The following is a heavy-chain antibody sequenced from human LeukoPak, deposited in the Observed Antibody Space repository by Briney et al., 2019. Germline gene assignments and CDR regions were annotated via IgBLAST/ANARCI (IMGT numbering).Heavy chain of an antibody. CDR1: GYRFTSDW. D-gene: IGHD3-16*02. CDR2: IYPGDSDT. V-gene: IGHV5-51*01. J-gene: IGHJ4*02. Sequence: GESLQISSKGSGYRFTSDWIGWVRPLPGKGREWMGIIYPGDSDTTYSPSFQGQVTISVDKSISTAYLQWSSLKASDTAIYYCARQNGGYDYVWGGYRPYYFDYWGQGTLVTVSS. CDR3: ARQNGGYDYVWGGYRPYYFDY.